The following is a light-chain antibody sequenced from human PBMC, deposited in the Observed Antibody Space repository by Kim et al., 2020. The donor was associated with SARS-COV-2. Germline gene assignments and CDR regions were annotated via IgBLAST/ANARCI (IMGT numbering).Light chain of an antibody. V-gene: IGKV1-5*03. CDR1: HSIDDF. CDR2: RES. CDR3: QQYNSYTQTWT. J-gene: IGKJ1*01. Sequence: VGDRVTITGRARHSIDDFLAWYQQKPGKAPKLLIYRESTLQSGVPSRFSGSGSGTEFTLTINSLQPDDSATYYCQQYNSYTQTWTFGQGTKVDIK.